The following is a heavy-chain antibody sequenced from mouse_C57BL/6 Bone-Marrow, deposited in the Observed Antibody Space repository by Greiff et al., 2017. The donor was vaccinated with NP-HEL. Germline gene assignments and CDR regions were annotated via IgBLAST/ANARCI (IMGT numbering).Heavy chain of an antibody. CDR2: ISSGSSTI. CDR3: AMITTVVAPSAMDY. V-gene: IGHV5-17*01. D-gene: IGHD1-1*01. J-gene: IGHJ4*01. CDR1: GFTFSDYG. Sequence: EVKLMESGGGLVKPGGSLKLSCAASGFTFSDYGMHWVRQAPEKGLEWVAYISSGSSTIYYADTVKGRFTISRDNAKNTLFLQMTSLRSEDTAMYYCAMITTVVAPSAMDYWGQGTSVTVSS.